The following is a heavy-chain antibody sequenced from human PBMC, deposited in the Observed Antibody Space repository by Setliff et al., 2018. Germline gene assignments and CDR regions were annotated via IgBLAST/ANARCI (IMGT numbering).Heavy chain of an antibody. CDR3: ARASRYGTIRYRGDYYMDV. D-gene: IGHD5-12*01. CDR2: INTNTGNP. V-gene: IGHV7-4-1*02. CDR1: GYTFTTYA. Sequence: ASVKVSCKASGYTFTTYAIGWMRQAPGQGPEWMGWINTNTGNPSYAQGFTGRFVSSLDTSVSTAYPQISSLKGEDTGVYYCARASRYGTIRYRGDYYMDVWGKGTTVTV. J-gene: IGHJ6*03.